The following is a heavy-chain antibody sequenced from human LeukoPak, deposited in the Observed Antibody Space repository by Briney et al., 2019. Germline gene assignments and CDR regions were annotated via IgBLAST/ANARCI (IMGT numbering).Heavy chain of an antibody. CDR2: IYYGGST. CDR3: ASSKRYCSGGSCYKAYYFDY. V-gene: IGHV4-59*08. CDR1: GGSISSYY. J-gene: IGHJ4*02. Sequence: SETLSLTCTVSGGSISSYYWSWIRQPPGKGLEWIGYIYYGGSTNYNPSLKSRVTISVDTSKNQFSLKLSSVTAADTAVYYCASSKRYCSGGSCYKAYYFDYWGQGTLVTVSS. D-gene: IGHD2-15*01.